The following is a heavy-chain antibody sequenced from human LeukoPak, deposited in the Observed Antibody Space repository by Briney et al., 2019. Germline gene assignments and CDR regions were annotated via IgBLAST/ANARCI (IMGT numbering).Heavy chain of an antibody. Sequence: GESLKISCRGSGYSFTSYWIGWVRQTPGKGLEWMGIIYPADSDIRYTPSFQGQVTISADKSITTAYLQWSSLKAADTAMYYCGSRSGSQGYFESWGERTLDSVPS. CDR1: GYSFTSYW. D-gene: IGHD1-26*01. V-gene: IGHV5-51*01. CDR2: IYPADSDI. CDR3: GSRSGSQGYFES. J-gene: IGHJ4*02.